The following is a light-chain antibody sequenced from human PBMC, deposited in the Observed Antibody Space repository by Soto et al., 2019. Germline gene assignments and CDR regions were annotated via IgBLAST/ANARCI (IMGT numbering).Light chain of an antibody. CDR2: KAS. CDR3: QQYHGYQYS. CDR1: QSISTW. Sequence: DIQMTQSPSTLSASVGDRVTINCRASQSISTWLAWYQQKPGKAPKLLIYKASRLESGVPLRFSGSGSGTEFTLSISSLQPDNFATYYCQQYHGYQYSFGQGTKLEI. J-gene: IGKJ2*03. V-gene: IGKV1-5*03.